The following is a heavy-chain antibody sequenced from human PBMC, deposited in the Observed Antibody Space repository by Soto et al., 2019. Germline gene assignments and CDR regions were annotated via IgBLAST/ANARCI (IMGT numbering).Heavy chain of an antibody. Sequence: EVQLVASGGGLVQPGGSLRLSCAASGFTFSDHYMDWVRQAPGKGVEWVGRTRNKANSYNTEYAASVKDRFTISRDDSKNSLSLKMNSLKTEGTDVEYWASSLGDSCSGGCLHYYFDYWGQGTLVTVSS. CDR2: TRNKANSYNT. D-gene: IGHD2-15*01. CDR3: ASSLGDSCSGGCLHYYFDY. CDR1: GFTFSDHY. J-gene: IGHJ4*02. V-gene: IGHV3-72*01.